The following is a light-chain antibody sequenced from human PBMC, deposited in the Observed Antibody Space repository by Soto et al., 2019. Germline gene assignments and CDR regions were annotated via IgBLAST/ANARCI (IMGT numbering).Light chain of an antibody. V-gene: IGKV3-20*01. CDR3: QPYANFPYT. Sequence: EIVLTQSPGTLSLSPGERATLSCRASQSVPSDWLAWYRHKPGQAPRLLIYGGSSRATGVPDRVSGSGSGTDFTLTINRLEREDFAVYYCQPYANFPYTVGKGTKLELK. CDR1: QSVPSDW. J-gene: IGKJ2*01. CDR2: GGS.